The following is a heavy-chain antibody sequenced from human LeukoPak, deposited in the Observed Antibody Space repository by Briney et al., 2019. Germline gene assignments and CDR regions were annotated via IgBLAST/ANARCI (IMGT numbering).Heavy chain of an antibody. V-gene: IGHV4-4*07. CDR1: GGSISSYY. D-gene: IGHD3-16*02. J-gene: IGHJ4*02. CDR2: IYTSGST. CDR3: AREVGPDYDYVWGSYRQYEGGGKLDY. Sequence: PSETLSLTCTVSGGSISSYYWSWIRQPAGKGLEWIGRIYTSGSTNYNPSLKSRVTISVDKSENHFSRKLSSVTAADRAVYYGAREVGPDYDYVWGSYRQYEGGGKLDYWGQGTLVTVSA.